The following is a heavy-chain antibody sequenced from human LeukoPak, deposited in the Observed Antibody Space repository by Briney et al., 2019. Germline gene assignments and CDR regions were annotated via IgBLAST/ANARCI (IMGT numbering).Heavy chain of an antibody. CDR3: ANTYYAFWSGSF. J-gene: IGHJ4*02. CDR1: GFTFSSYG. D-gene: IGHD3-3*01. V-gene: IGHV3-30-3*01. Sequence: GGSLRLSCAASGFTFSSYGIHWVRQAPGKGLEWVTVISYDESKRYYADSVTGRFTISRDNSRNTVYLQMNSLRAEDTAVYYCANTYYAFWSGSFWGQGTLVTVSS. CDR2: ISYDESKR.